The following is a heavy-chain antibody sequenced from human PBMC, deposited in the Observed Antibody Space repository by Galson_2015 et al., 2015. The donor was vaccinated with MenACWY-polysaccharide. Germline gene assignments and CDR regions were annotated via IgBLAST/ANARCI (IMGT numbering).Heavy chain of an antibody. J-gene: IGHJ4*02. CDR1: GFTFRTFP. CDR2: ISGSGNSA. V-gene: IGHV3-23*01. CDR3: AKSGGDGVTVFATVPTAPES. D-gene: IGHD2-21*01. Sequence: SLRLSCAASGFTFRTFPMNWVRQTPGKGLEWVAGISGSGNSAFYADSVRGRFTISRDNSRNTLYPQMNSLRADDTALYYCAKSGGDGVTVFATVPTAPESWGQGTLVTVSS.